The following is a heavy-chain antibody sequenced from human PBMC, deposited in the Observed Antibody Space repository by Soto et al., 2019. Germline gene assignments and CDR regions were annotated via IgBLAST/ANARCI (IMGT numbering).Heavy chain of an antibody. J-gene: IGHJ4*02. Sequence: QVQLVQSGAEVKKPGASVKVSCKASGYTFTANGLAWVRQAPGQGLEWMGWVSGYNGNTNYAQKFQGRVTMTTDTSTTTAFMELRNLISDDTAVYYCARKYGSVFDFWGQGTLVTVSS. CDR1: GYTFTANG. CDR3: ARKYGSVFDF. D-gene: IGHD1-1*01. V-gene: IGHV1-18*04. CDR2: VSGYNGNT.